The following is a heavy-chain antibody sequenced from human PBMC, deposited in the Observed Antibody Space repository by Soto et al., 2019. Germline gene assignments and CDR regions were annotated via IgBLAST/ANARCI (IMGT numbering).Heavy chain of an antibody. V-gene: IGHV1-46*01. CDR2: INPSDGRA. CDR1: GYNLTNYF. D-gene: IGHD1-26*01. CDR3: ARDAVVGATTRSHFDH. J-gene: IGHJ4*02. Sequence: ASVKVSCKASGYNLTNYFLHWVRQAPGQGLEWIGIINPSDGRAIYAQKLQGRVTMTRDTSTSTVYMELTSLRSEDTAVYFCARDAVVGATTRSHFDHWGQGTLVTVS.